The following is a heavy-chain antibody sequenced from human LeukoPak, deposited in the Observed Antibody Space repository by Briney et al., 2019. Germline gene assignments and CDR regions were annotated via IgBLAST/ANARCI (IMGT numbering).Heavy chain of an antibody. D-gene: IGHD3-22*01. CDR3: AKNDMIVVVITGYYFGY. J-gene: IGHJ4*02. Sequence: QTGGSLRLSCAASGFTFSSYGMSWVRQAPGKGLEWVSAISGSGGSTYYADSVKGRFTISRDNSKNTLYLQMNSLRAEDTAVYYCAKNDMIVVVITGYYFGYWGQGTLVTVSS. CDR2: ISGSGGST. CDR1: GFTFSSYG. V-gene: IGHV3-23*01.